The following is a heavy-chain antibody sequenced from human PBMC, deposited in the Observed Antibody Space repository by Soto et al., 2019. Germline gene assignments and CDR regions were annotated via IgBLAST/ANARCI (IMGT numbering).Heavy chain of an antibody. Sequence: QVQLQQWGAGLLKPSETLSLTCAVYGGSFSGYYWSCIRQPPGKGLEWIGEINHSGSTNYNPSLKSRVTISVDTSKNQFSLKLSSVTAADTAVYYCARASSTADILTGYYIHAFDIWGQGTMVTVSS. J-gene: IGHJ3*02. V-gene: IGHV4-34*01. CDR2: INHSGST. D-gene: IGHD3-9*01. CDR1: GGSFSGYY. CDR3: ARASSTADILTGYYIHAFDI.